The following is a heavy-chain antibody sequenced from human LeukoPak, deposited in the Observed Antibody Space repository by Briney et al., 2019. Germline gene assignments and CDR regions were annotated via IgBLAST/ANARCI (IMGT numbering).Heavy chain of an antibody. Sequence: GGSLRLSCAASGFTFSSYAMHWVRQAPGKGLEWVAVISYDGSNKYYADSVKGRFTISRDNSKNTLYLQMNSLRAEDTAVYYCHSAGYSYGFDYWGQGTLVTVSS. J-gene: IGHJ4*02. CDR2: ISYDGSNK. V-gene: IGHV3-30*04. CDR3: HSAGYSYGFDY. D-gene: IGHD5-18*01. CDR1: GFTFSSYA.